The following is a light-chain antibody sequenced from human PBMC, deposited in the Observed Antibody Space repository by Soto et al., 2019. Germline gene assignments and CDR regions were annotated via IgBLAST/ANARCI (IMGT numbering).Light chain of an antibody. V-gene: IGLV1-40*01. CDR2: GNS. J-gene: IGLJ3*02. Sequence: QSVLTQPPSVSGAPGQRVTISCTGSSSNIGAGYDVHWYQQLPGTAPKLLIYGNSNRPSGVPDRFSGSKSGPSASLAITGLQAEYEADYYCQSYVSSLSGSVFGGGTKRTVL. CDR1: SSNIGAGYD. CDR3: QSYVSSLSGSV.